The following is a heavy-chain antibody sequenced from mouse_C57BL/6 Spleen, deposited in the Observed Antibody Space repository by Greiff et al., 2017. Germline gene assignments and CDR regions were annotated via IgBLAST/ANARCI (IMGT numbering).Heavy chain of an antibody. Sequence: VKVVESGPGLVAPSQSLSITCTVSGFSLTSYGVSWARQPPGKGLAWLGVLWGDGSTNYHSALISRLSISKDNSKSQVFLKLNSLQTDDTATYYCASHYGTSWFAYWGQGTLVTVSA. J-gene: IGHJ3*01. V-gene: IGHV2-3*01. CDR3: ASHYGTSWFAY. D-gene: IGHD1-1*01. CDR2: LWGDGST. CDR1: GFSLTSYG.